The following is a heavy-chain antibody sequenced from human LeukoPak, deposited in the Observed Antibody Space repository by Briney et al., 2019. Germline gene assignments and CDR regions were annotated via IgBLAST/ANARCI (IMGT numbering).Heavy chain of an antibody. D-gene: IGHD6-13*01. CDR3: AKGSLVAPPGTRQFDY. CDR1: GFTFRSHA. J-gene: IGHJ4*02. Sequence: GGSLTLSCAAYGFTFRSHAMSWVRQAAGKGLAWDSIIGSDGGGIQYAASVKGRFTISRDNSKNIVYLQMNSLRAEDTAIYYCAKGSLVAPPGTRQFDYWGQGAQVTVSS. V-gene: IGHV3-23*01. CDR2: IGSDGGGI.